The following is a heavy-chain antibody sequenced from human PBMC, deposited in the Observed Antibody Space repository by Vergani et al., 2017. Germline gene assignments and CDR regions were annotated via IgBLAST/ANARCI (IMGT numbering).Heavy chain of an antibody. CDR3: ARDNKQLRPRAFDL. D-gene: IGHD4-23*01. V-gene: IGHV4-61*02. CDR2: IYVSGIT. CDR1: GASINNDFYY. Sequence: QVQLQESGPGLVKPSQTLSLTCTVSGASINNDFYYWHWIRQPAGKGLEWIGRIYVSGITDYNSSLQSRVSMSVDTSENQFSLTLTSVTAADTAVYYCARDNKQLRPRAFDLGGQGTMVTVSS. J-gene: IGHJ3*01.